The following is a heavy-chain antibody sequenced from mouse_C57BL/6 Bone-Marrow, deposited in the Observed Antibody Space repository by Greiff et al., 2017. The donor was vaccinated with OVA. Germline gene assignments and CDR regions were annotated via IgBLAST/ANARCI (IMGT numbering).Heavy chain of an antibody. V-gene: IGHV2-2*01. CDR1: GFSLTSYG. J-gene: IGHJ3*01. CDR2: IWSGGST. Sequence: QVQLQQSGPGLVQPSQSLSITCTVSGFSLTSYGVHWVRQSPGKGLEWLGVIWSGGSTDYNAAFISRLSISKDNSKSQVFFKMNSLQADDTAIYYCASYGNYPWFAYWGQGTLVTVSA. CDR3: ASYGNYPWFAY. D-gene: IGHD2-1*01.